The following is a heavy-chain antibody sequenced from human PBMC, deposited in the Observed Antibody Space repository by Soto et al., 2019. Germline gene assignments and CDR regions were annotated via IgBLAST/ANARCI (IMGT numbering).Heavy chain of an antibody. Sequence: QVQLQESGPGLVKPSQTLSLTCTVSGGSISSGGYYWSWIRQHPGKGLEWIGYIYYSGSTYYNPSLKSRVTXSXXTSNNQFSLKLSSVTAADTAVYYCARVGGINWFDPWGQGTLVTVSS. CDR1: GGSISSGGYY. CDR2: IYYSGST. CDR3: ARVGGINWFDP. V-gene: IGHV4-31*03. J-gene: IGHJ5*02. D-gene: IGHD1-20*01.